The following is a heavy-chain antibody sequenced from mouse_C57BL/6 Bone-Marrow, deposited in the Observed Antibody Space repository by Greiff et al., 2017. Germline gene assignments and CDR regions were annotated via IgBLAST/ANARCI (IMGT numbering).Heavy chain of an antibody. J-gene: IGHJ2*01. V-gene: IGHV1-81*01. CDR2: IYPRSGNT. CDR3: AGRCYYSGGYDYFDY. D-gene: IGHD1-1*01. CDR1: GYTFTSYG. Sequence: QVQLQQSGAELARPGASVKLSCKASGYTFTSYGISWVKQRPGQGLEWIGEIYPRSGNTYYNEKFKGKATLTVDKSSSTAYMGLRSLTSGDSAVYVCAGRCYYSGGYDYFDYWGRGTTLTVTA.